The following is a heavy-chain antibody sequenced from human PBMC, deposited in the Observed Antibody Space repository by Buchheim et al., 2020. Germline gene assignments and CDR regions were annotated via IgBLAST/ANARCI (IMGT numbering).Heavy chain of an antibody. Sequence: EVQLLQSGGGLVQPGGSLRLSCAVSGFTFSNAAMSWVRQAPGKGLEYVSGISISGDRTYYTDSVRGRFTIYRDNSKNTVYLQMNSLTTEDTAIYYCAKEEVPNDYWGQGTL. CDR2: ISISGDRT. V-gene: IGHV3-23*01. CDR3: AKEEVPNDY. J-gene: IGHJ4*02. CDR1: GFTFSNAA.